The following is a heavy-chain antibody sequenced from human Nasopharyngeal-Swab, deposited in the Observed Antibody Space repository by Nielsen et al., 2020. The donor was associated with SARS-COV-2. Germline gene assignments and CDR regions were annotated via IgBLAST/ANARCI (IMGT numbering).Heavy chain of an antibody. V-gene: IGHV3-48*02. Sequence: GESLKISCAASGFTFSGYSMNWVRQAPGKGLEWVSYISSSSSTINYADSVKGRFTISRDNAKNSLYLQMISLRDEDTAVYYCARQRGYSGYDVFDYWGQGTLVTVSS. CDR1: GFTFSGYS. CDR2: ISSSSSTI. J-gene: IGHJ4*02. D-gene: IGHD5-12*01. CDR3: ARQRGYSGYDVFDY.